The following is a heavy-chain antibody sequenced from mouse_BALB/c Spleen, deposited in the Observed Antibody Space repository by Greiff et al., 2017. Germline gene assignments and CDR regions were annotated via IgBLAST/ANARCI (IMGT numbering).Heavy chain of an antibody. J-gene: IGHJ4*01. Sequence: QVQLKQSGAELARPGASVKMSCKASGYTFTSYTMHWVKQRPGQGLEWIGYINPSSGYTNYNQKFKDKATLTADKSSSTAYMQLSSLTSEDSAVYYCARRGYDGYYVAMDYWGQGTSVTVSS. CDR1: GYTFTSYT. CDR2: INPSSGYT. D-gene: IGHD2-3*01. CDR3: ARRGYDGYYVAMDY. V-gene: IGHV1-4*01.